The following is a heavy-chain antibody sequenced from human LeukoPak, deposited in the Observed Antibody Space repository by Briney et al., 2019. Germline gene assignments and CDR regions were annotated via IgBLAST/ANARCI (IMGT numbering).Heavy chain of an antibody. CDR1: GFTFGSYA. CDR2: MSNSGENT. V-gene: IGHV3-30*04. J-gene: IGHJ4*02. Sequence: QSGGSLRLSCAASGFTFGSYAMHWVRQAPGKGLEWVGIMSNSGENTFYGEAVKGRFTISRDNSQDTLYLQMNSLRPEDTAVYYCAKGGASVTRYVDYWGQGTLVTVSS. D-gene: IGHD4-17*01. CDR3: AKGGASVTRYVDY.